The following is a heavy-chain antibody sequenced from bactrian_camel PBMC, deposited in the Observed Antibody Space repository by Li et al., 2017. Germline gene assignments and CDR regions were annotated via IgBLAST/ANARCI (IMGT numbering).Heavy chain of an antibody. V-gene: IGHV3S54*01. J-gene: IGHJ4*01. CDR2: ICIGHGLT. D-gene: IGHD3*01. Sequence: HVQLVESGGGSVQAGGTLRLSCAASGYRFSPNCAGWFRQAPGKEREGIAVICIGHGLTYYADSVKGRFTISQDNAKDTIDLSMNSLEPEDTGMYYCAAAEWVWSPNPLRGDFDRWGRGTQVTVS. CDR3: AAAEWVWSPNPLRGDFDR. CDR1: GYRFSPNC.